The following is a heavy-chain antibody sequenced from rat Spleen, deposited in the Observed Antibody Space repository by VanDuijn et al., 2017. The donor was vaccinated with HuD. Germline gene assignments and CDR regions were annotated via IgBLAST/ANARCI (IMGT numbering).Heavy chain of an antibody. CDR1: GFTFSDYY. D-gene: IGHD4-3*01. CDR2: ISSDGGRN. V-gene: IGHV5-29*01. J-gene: IGHJ3*01. CDR3: VRQDTSGYSNWFTY. Sequence: EVQLVESDGGLVQRGRSLKLSCAASGFTFSDYYMAWVRKAPTKGLEWVATISSDGGRNFYRDSVKGRFTISRDNAKSSLYLQVDSLRSGDTATYYCVRQDTSGYSNWFTYWGQGTLVTVSS.